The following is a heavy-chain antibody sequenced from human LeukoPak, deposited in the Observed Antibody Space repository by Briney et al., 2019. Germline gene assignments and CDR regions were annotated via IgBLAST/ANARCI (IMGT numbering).Heavy chain of an antibody. D-gene: IGHD2-21*02. J-gene: IGHJ4*02. CDR3: ARHGDGYSFDY. V-gene: IGHV4-59*08. CDR2: ISYSGST. CDR1: GGSISSYY. Sequence: SETLSLTRTVSGGSISSYYWSWIRQPPGKGLEWIGYISYSGSTNYNPSLRSRVTISVDKSKNQFSLKLSSVTAADTAVYYCARHGDGYSFDYWGQGTLVTVST.